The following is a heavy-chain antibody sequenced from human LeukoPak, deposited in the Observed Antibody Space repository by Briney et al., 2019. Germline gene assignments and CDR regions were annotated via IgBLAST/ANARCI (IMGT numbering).Heavy chain of an antibody. CDR2: IYYSGTT. V-gene: IGHV4-59*01. Sequence: SQTLSLTCTVSGGSISNYYWSWIRQPPGKGLEWIGYIYYSGTTNYNPSLKSRVTISVDTSKNQFSLKLNSVTAADTAVYYCARGVYIAAAQYGYWGQGTLVTVSS. J-gene: IGHJ4*02. D-gene: IGHD6-13*01. CDR3: ARGVYIAAAQYGY. CDR1: GGSISNYY.